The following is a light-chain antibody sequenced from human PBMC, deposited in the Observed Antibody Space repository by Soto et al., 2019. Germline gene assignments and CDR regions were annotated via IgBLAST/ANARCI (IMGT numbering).Light chain of an antibody. CDR3: SSYTSSSTLLYV. V-gene: IGLV2-14*01. CDR1: SSDVGGYNY. Sequence: SALTQPASVSGSPGQSITLSCTGTSSDVGGYNYVSWYQQHPGKAPKLMIYDVSNRPSGVSNRFSGSKSGNTASLTISGLQAEDEADYYCSSYTSSSTLLYVFGTGTKLTVL. CDR2: DVS. J-gene: IGLJ1*01.